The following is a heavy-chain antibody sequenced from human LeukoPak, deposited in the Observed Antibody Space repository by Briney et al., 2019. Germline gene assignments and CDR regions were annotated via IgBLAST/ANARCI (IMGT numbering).Heavy chain of an antibody. Sequence: GGSLRLSCAASGFTFSNYWMHWVRHAPGKGLVWVSRINSDGSSRNYADSVKGRFTISRDNAKNTLYLQMNSLRAEDTAVYYLASASPDRIAGGWYYWGQGTLVTVSS. CDR2: INSDGSSR. J-gene: IGHJ4*02. CDR3: ASASPDRIAGGWYY. D-gene: IGHD2-15*01. CDR1: GFTFSNYW. V-gene: IGHV3-74*01.